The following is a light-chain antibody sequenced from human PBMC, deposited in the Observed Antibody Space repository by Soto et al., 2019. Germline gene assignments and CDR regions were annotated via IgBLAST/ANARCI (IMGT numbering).Light chain of an antibody. J-gene: IGKJ1*01. V-gene: IGKV3-20*01. CDR2: AAS. Sequence: EIVLTQSPGTLSLSPGERVTLSWRASQSVTNNNLAWFQQKPGQAPRLLIHAASTRAVGIPVRFSGGGSGTDFTLIISRLEPEDFAVYYCQQYGNSPWTFGQGTKVDIK. CDR1: QSVTNNN. CDR3: QQYGNSPWT.